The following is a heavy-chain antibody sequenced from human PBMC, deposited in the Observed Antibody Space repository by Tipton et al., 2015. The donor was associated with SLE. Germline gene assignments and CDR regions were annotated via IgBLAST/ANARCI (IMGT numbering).Heavy chain of an antibody. CDR3: ARGRRGGFDY. CDR1: GYSISSGYY. J-gene: IGHJ4*02. CDR2: IYHSGST. D-gene: IGHD3-10*01. V-gene: IGHV4-38-2*01. Sequence: TLSLTCAVSGYSISSGYYWGWIRQPPGKGLEWIGSIYHSGSTYYNPSLKSRVTISVDTSKNQFSLKLSYVTAADTAVYYCARGRRGGFDYWGQGTLVTVSS.